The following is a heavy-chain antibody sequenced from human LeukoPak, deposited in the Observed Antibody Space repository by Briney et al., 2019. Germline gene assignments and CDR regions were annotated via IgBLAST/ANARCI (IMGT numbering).Heavy chain of an antibody. CDR1: GFTFIDYY. CDR3: ARGYHSSGYNWFDP. CDR2: ISSSGSTI. V-gene: IGHV3-11*01. Sequence: GGSLRLSCAASGFTFIDYYMTWISQAPGKGVEWVSYISSSGSTIYYADSVKGRFTISMDNAKNSLYLQMNSLGAEDTAVYYCARGYHSSGYNWFDPWGQGTLVTVSS. D-gene: IGHD3-22*01. J-gene: IGHJ5*02.